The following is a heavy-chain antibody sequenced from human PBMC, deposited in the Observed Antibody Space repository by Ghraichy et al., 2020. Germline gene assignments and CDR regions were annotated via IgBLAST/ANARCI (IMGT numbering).Heavy chain of an antibody. CDR1: GFTFSTYS. V-gene: IGHV3-48*02. Sequence: GESLNISCAASGFTFSTYSMRWVRQAPGKGLEWISSISGSSSTIQCADSVKGRFTISRDNAKNSLYLQMNSLRDEDTGVYYCATNAETGYWGQGTLVSVSA. D-gene: IGHD1-14*01. CDR2: ISGSSSTI. CDR3: ATNAETGY. J-gene: IGHJ4*02.